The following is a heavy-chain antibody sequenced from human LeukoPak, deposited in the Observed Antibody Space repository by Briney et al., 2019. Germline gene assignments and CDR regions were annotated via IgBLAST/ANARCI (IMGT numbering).Heavy chain of an antibody. CDR3: ARDPRDFWSGYEYAFDI. D-gene: IGHD3-3*01. Sequence: ASVKVSCKASGYTFTSYAMNWVRQAPGQGLEWMGWINTNTGNPTYAPGFTGRFVFSLDTSVSTAYLQISSLKAEDTAVYYCARDPRDFWSGYEYAFDIWGQGTMVTVSS. CDR1: GYTFTSYA. CDR2: INTNTGNP. V-gene: IGHV7-4-1*02. J-gene: IGHJ3*02.